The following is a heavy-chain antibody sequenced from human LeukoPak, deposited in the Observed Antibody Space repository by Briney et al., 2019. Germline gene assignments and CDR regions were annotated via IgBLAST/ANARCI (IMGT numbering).Heavy chain of an antibody. J-gene: IGHJ4*02. Sequence: SETLSLTCTVSGGSVNSGTSYLSWIRQPPGKGLEWIGYIFSSGSTNYNPSLKSRVTISVDTSKNQFSLRLTSVTAADTAMYYCARDVSGWYYFDYWGQGTLVTASS. V-gene: IGHV4-61*01. CDR1: GGSVNSGTSY. CDR2: IFSSGST. D-gene: IGHD6-19*01. CDR3: ARDVSGWYYFDY.